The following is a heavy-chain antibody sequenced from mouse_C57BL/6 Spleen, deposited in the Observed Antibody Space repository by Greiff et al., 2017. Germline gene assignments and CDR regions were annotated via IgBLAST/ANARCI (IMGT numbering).Heavy chain of an antibody. CDR3: ARRAYYSNYVDY. CDR1: GYTFTSYW. Sequence: VQLQQPGAELVRPGSSVKLSCKASGYTFTSYWMDWVKQRPGQGLEWIGNIYPSDSETHYNQKFKDKATLTVDKSSSTAYMQLSSLTSEDSAVYYCARRAYYSNYVDYWGQGTTLTVSS. J-gene: IGHJ2*01. CDR2: IYPSDSET. D-gene: IGHD2-5*01. V-gene: IGHV1-61*01.